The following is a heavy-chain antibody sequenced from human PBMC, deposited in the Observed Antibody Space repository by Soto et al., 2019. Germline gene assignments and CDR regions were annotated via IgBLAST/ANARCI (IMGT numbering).Heavy chain of an antibody. Sequence: GESLKISCKGSGYSFTSYWIGWVRQMPGKGLEWMGIIYPGDSDTRYSPSFQGQVTISADKSISTAYLQWSSLKASDTAMYYCARQDHGPEEKYYMDVWGKGTTVTVSS. CDR3: ARQDHGPEEKYYMDV. CDR1: GYSFTSYW. J-gene: IGHJ6*03. CDR2: IYPGDSDT. V-gene: IGHV5-51*01.